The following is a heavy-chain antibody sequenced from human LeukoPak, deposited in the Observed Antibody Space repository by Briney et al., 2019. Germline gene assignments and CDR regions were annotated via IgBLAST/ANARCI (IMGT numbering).Heavy chain of an antibody. Sequence: SETLSLTCTVSGGSISSHYWSWIRQPPGKGLEWIGHIYYSGSTNYNPSLKSRVTISVDTSKNQFSLKLSSVTAADTAVYYCARVPVGATNYYYYYMDVWGKGTTVTVSS. CDR3: ARVPVGATNYYYYYMDV. J-gene: IGHJ6*03. V-gene: IGHV4-59*11. D-gene: IGHD1-26*01. CDR2: IYYSGST. CDR1: GGSISSHY.